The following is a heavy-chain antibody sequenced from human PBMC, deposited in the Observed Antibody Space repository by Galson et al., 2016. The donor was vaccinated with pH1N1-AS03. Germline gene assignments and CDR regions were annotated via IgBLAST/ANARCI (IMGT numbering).Heavy chain of an antibody. CDR3: ARAMYTSGWYGMDV. V-gene: IGHV3-74*01. Sequence: SLRLSCAASGFIFSSDWMHWVRQFPGKGLVWVSRITSDGSSISYADAVKGRFTTSRDNAKNTLYLQMNSLRAEDTAVYHCARAMYTSGWYGMDVWGQGTTVTVSS. J-gene: IGHJ6*02. D-gene: IGHD6-19*01. CDR1: GFIFSSDW. CDR2: ITSDGSSI.